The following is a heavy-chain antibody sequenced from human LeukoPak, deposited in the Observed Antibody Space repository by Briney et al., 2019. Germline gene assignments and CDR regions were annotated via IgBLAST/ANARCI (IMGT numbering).Heavy chain of an antibody. Sequence: GGSLRLSCAASGFTFSSYWMHWVRQAPGKGLVLVSRINSDGSSTSYADSVKGRFTISRDNAKNTLYLQMNSLRAEDTAVYYCARAAEYYDFWSGYPFPYYFDYWGQGTLVTVSS. CDR1: GFTFSSYW. D-gene: IGHD3-3*01. V-gene: IGHV3-74*01. CDR3: ARAAEYYDFWSGYPFPYYFDY. J-gene: IGHJ4*02. CDR2: INSDGSST.